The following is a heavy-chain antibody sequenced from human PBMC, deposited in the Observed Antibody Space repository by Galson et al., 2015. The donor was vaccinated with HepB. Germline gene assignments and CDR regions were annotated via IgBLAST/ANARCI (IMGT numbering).Heavy chain of an antibody. CDR1: GYTFTSYD. J-gene: IGHJ6*02. V-gene: IGHV1-8*01. Sequence: SVKVSCKASGYTFTSYDINWVRQATGQGLEWMGWMNPNSGNTGYAQKFQGRVTMTRNTSISTAYMELSSLRSEDTAVYYCAYRSSQDYYYYGMDVWGQGTTVTVSS. CDR3: AYRSSQDYYYYGMDV. CDR2: MNPNSGNT. D-gene: IGHD3-16*02.